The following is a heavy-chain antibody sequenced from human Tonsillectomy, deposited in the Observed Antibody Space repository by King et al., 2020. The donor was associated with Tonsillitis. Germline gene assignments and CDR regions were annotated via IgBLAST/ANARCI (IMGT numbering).Heavy chain of an antibody. Sequence: QLQESGPGLVKPSQTLSLTCNVPGGSISSGSYYWSWIRQPAGKGLEWIGRIYTSGSTNYNPSLKSRVTMSVATSKNQFSLKLSSVTAADTAVYYCARETSYDFWSGYPNWFDPWGQGTLVTVSS. V-gene: IGHV4-61*02. CDR1: GGSISSGSYY. D-gene: IGHD3-3*01. CDR2: IYTSGST. CDR3: ARETSYDFWSGYPNWFDP. J-gene: IGHJ5*02.